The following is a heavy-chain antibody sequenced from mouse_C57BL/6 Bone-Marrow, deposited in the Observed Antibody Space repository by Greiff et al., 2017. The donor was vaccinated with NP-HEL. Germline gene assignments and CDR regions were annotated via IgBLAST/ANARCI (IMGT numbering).Heavy chain of an antibody. CDR2: IYPRSGNT. J-gene: IGHJ3*01. D-gene: IGHD2-3*01. CDR3: ARCDGYPAWFAY. V-gene: IGHV1-81*01. Sequence: VQLQQSGAELARPGASVKLSCKASGYTFTSYGISWVKQRTGQGLEWIGEIYPRSGNTYYNEKFKGKATLTADKSSSTAYMELRSLTSEDSAVYFWARCDGYPAWFAYWGQGTLVTVSA. CDR1: GYTFTSYG.